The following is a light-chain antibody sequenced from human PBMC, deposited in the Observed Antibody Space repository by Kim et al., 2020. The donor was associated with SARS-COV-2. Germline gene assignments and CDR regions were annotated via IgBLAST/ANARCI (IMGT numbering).Light chain of an antibody. Sequence: GQPASISSGSSPSLEHSNGNTYLSWLQQRPGQPPRLLIYKVSNRFSGVPDRFSGSGAGTAFTLEISRVEAEDVAVYYCMQATQLYSFGQGTKLEI. J-gene: IGKJ2*03. CDR3: MQATQLYS. CDR2: KVS. CDR1: PSLEHSNGNTY. V-gene: IGKV2-24*01.